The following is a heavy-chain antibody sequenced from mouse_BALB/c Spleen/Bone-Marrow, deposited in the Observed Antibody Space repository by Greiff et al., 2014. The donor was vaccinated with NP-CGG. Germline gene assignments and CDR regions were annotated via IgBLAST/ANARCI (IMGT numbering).Heavy chain of an antibody. CDR1: GYSFTNYW. V-gene: IGHV1-74*04. J-gene: IGHJ2*01. D-gene: IGHD4-1*01. Sequence: QQSGAELVRPGTSVQLSCKASGYSFTNYWTNWVKQRPGQGLEWIGMIHPSDSESRLNQKFKDKATLTVDKSSTTAYMQLSSPTSEDSAVYYCARGLGEIWGYWGQGTTLTVSS. CDR2: IHPSDSES. CDR3: ARGLGEIWGY.